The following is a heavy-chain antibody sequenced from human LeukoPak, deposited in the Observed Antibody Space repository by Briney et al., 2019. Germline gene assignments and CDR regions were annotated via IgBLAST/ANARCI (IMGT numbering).Heavy chain of an antibody. CDR1: GYTFTSYY. CDR2: INPSGGST. J-gene: IGHJ6*03. Sequence: ASVKVSCKASGYTFTSYYMHWVRQAPGQGLEWMGIINPSGGSTSYAQKFQGGVTMTRDMSTSTVYMELSSLRSEDTAVYYCARDGGYQRIDYYYYYYMDVWGKGTTVTVSS. CDR3: ARDGGYQRIDYYYYYYMDV. D-gene: IGHD2-2*01. V-gene: IGHV1-46*01.